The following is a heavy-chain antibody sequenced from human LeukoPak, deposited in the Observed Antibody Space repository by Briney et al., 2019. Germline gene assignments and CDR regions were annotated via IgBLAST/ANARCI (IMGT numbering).Heavy chain of an antibody. D-gene: IGHD6-13*01. J-gene: IGHJ4*02. CDR1: GGSLSSSSYY. Sequence: SETLSLTCTVSGGSLSSSSYYWGWIRQPPGTGLEWIGSIYYSGSTYYNPSLKSRVTISVDTSKNQFSLKLSSVTAADTAVYYCARHRIAAAGSIFFDYWGQGTLVTVSS. CDR3: ARHRIAAAGSIFFDY. CDR2: IYYSGST. V-gene: IGHV4-39*01.